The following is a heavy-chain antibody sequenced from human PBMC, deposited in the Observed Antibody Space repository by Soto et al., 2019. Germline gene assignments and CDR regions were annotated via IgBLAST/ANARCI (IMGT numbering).Heavy chain of an antibody. D-gene: IGHD6-13*01. CDR3: ARGWFSSSWYADY. J-gene: IGHJ4*02. Sequence: PSETLSLTCAVYGGSFNGYYWSWVRQPPGKGLEWIGTINHSGSNNYNPSLKSRVSISVDTSKNQSSLNLSSVTAADTAVYYCARGWFSSSWYADYWGQGNLVT. CDR2: INHSGSN. V-gene: IGHV4-34*01. CDR1: GGSFNGYY.